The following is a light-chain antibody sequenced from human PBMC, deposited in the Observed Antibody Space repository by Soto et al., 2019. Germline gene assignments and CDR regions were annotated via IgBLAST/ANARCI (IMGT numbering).Light chain of an antibody. CDR3: QQSYSTPRT. CDR2: DAS. J-gene: IGKJ1*01. Sequence: DIQMTQSPSSLSASVGDRVTITCQASHDIKKYLNWYQEKPGKAPKLLIYDASNLQTGVPSRFSGSGSGTHFTFTISSLQPEDFATYYCQQSYSTPRTFGQGTKVEIK. V-gene: IGKV1-33*01. CDR1: HDIKKY.